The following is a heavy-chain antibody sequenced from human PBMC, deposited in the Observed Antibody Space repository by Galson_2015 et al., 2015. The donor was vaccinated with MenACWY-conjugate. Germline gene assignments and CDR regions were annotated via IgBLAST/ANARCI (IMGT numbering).Heavy chain of an antibody. CDR2: VDTDGDT. Sequence: SLRLSCAASGFIFSRYDMHWVRQAVGKGPEWVSGVDTDGDTYSPASMKGRFTISREDATNSLYLQMNSLRAGDTAVYYCARAALQETPSIRWHWYFDLWGRGTLVTVSS. CDR1: GFIFSRYD. V-gene: IGHV3-13*04. CDR3: ARAALQETPSIRWHWYFDL. J-gene: IGHJ2*01. D-gene: IGHD1-14*01.